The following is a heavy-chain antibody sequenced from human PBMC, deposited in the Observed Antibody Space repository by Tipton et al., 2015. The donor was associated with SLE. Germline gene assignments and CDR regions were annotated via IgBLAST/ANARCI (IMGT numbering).Heavy chain of an antibody. V-gene: IGHV4-39*07. CDR3: ARMSRWSFDN. CDR1: GDTIDGNTYF. CDR2: ISYSGAT. D-gene: IGHD6-13*01. J-gene: IGHJ4*02. Sequence: TLSLTCTVSGDTIDGNTYFWDWIRQPPGKGLMLIGSISYSGATSYNPSLKSRVTISVDTSKNHFSLSLISVTAADTAVFYCARMSRWSFDNWGQGTLVTVSS.